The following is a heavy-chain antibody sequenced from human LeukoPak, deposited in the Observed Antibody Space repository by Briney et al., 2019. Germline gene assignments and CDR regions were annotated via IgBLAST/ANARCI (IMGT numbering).Heavy chain of an antibody. D-gene: IGHD6-13*01. V-gene: IGHV4-59*01. Sequence: SETLSLTCTFSGDSINSYYWSWIGQSPGKGLEWVGFISVSGSTNYHPSLRSRVTISVDTSKNPFSLRLTSVTSADTAVYYCARVGAAPGTRPFDYWGQGTLVTVSS. CDR2: ISVSGST. J-gene: IGHJ4*02. CDR3: ARVGAAPGTRPFDY. CDR1: GDSINSYY.